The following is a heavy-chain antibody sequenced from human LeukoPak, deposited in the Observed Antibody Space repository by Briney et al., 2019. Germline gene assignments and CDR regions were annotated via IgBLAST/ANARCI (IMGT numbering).Heavy chain of an antibody. J-gene: IGHJ4*02. D-gene: IGHD3-16*02. CDR2: IIPIFGTA. CDR1: GGTFSSYA. CDR3: ARVLVLRYFDWFGGGFDYVWGSYRYVYFDY. Sequence: SVKVSCKASGGTFSSYAISWVRQAPGQGLEWMGGIIPIFGTANYAQKLQGRVTMTTDTSTSTAYMELRSLRSDDTAVYYCARVLVLRYFDWFGGGFDYVWGSYRYVYFDYWGQGTLVTVSS. V-gene: IGHV1-69*05.